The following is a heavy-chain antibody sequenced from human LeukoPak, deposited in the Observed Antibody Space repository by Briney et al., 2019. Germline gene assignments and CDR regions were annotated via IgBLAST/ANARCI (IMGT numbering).Heavy chain of an antibody. CDR3: AKSVLSIGCYADY. CDR2: ISGSGGST. V-gene: IGHV3-23*01. CDR1: GFTFSSYI. Sequence: PGGSLRLSCAASGFTFSSYIMSWVRQAPGKGLEWVSAISGSGGSTYYADSVKGRFTISRDNSKNTLYLQMNSLRAEDTAVYYCAKSVLSIGCYADYRGQGTLVTVSS. D-gene: IGHD2-15*01. J-gene: IGHJ4*02.